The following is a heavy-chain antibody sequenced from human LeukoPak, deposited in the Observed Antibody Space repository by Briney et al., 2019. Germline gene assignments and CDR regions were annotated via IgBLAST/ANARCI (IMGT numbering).Heavy chain of an antibody. V-gene: IGHV3-64*01. CDR2: ISSNGGST. Sequence: GGSLRLSCAASGFTFSSYAMHWVRQAPGKGLEYVSAISSNGGSTYYANSVKGRFTISRDNSKNTLYLQMGSLRAEDMAVYYCARAGITGTTGWFDPWGQGTLVTVSS. CDR3: ARAGITGTTGWFDP. D-gene: IGHD1-7*01. CDR1: GFTFSSYA. J-gene: IGHJ5*02.